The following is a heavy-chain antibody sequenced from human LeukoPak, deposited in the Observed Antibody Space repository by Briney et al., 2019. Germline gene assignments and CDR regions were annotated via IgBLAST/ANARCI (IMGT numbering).Heavy chain of an antibody. V-gene: IGHV3-30*04. CDR1: GFTFGSFG. CDR3: ARDVMAVAATLGFDC. Sequence: GGSLRLSCVAYGFTFGSFGMHWVRQAPGKGLDWVAVIAYDGSDENYADSVKGRFTISRDNFKNTLYLQMNSLGPEDTAMYYCARDVMAVAATLGFDCWGQGALVTVSS. J-gene: IGHJ4*02. CDR2: IAYDGSDE. D-gene: IGHD6-19*01.